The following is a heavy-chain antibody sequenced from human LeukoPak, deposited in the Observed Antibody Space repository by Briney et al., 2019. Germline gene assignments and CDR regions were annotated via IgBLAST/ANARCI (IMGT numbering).Heavy chain of an antibody. J-gene: IGHJ6*03. CDR1: GFTFSSYS. Sequence: PGGSLRLSCAASGFTFSSYSMNWVRQAPGKGLEWVSSISSSSSYIYYADSVKGRFTISRDNAKNSLYLQMNSLRAEDTAVYYCARVFGGYYYYMDVWGKGTTVTVSS. V-gene: IGHV3-21*01. CDR3: ARVFGGYYYYMDV. D-gene: IGHD4-23*01. CDR2: ISSSSSYI.